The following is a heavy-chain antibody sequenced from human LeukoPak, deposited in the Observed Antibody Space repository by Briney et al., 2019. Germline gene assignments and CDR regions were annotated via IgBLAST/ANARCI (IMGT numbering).Heavy chain of an antibody. CDR1: GFTFSSYS. CDR3: ARDAHPPMPAAIDYYYYYMDV. J-gene: IGHJ6*03. CDR2: ISSSSSTI. Sequence: GGSLRLSCAASGFTFSSYSMNWARQAPGEGLQWVSYISSSSSTIYYADSVKGRFTISRDNSKNTLYLQMNSLRAEDTAVYYCARDAHPPMPAAIDYYYYYMDVWGKGTTVTVSS. D-gene: IGHD2-2*02. V-gene: IGHV3-48*01.